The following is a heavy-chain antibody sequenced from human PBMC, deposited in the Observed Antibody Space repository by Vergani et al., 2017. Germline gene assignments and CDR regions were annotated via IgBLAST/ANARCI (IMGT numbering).Heavy chain of an antibody. V-gene: IGHV4-34*01. J-gene: IGHJ4*02. Sequence: QVQLQQWGAGLLKPSETLSLTCAVYGGSFSGYYWSWIRKPPGKGLEWIGEINHSGSTNYNPSLKRRVTISVDPSKNQFSLKLSSVTAADTAVYYCARGRSTFDYWGQGTLVTVSS. D-gene: IGHD2-2*01. CDR2: INHSGST. CDR3: ARGRSTFDY. CDR1: GGSFSGYY.